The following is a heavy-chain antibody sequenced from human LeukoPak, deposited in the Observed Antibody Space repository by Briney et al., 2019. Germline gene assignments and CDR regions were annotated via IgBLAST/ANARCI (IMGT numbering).Heavy chain of an antibody. J-gene: IGHJ2*01. CDR2: ISNDGSSQ. CDR3: AKDVDHWYFDL. CDR1: DFTFSSYD. Sequence: GGSLRLSCAASDFTFSSYDMHWVRQAPGKGLEWVADISNDGSSQYYADSVKGRFTISRDNSRNSLFLQMNTLRAEDTAVYYCAKDVDHWYFDLWGRGTLVTVSS. V-gene: IGHV3-30-3*01. D-gene: IGHD3/OR15-3a*01.